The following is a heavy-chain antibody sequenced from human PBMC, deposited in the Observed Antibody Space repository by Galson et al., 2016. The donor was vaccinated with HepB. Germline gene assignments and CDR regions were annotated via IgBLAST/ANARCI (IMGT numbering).Heavy chain of an antibody. CDR1: GYTFSSYP. CDR3: ARDKERWVQYNYYFGMDV. CDR2: ITPDNGNT. J-gene: IGHJ6*02. Sequence: SVKVSCKASGYTFSSYPIHWVRQAPGQGLEWMGIITPDNGNTVYAQKFQGSVTMTNDTSTSTVYMEVSSLRSEHTAVYYCARDKERWVQYNYYFGMDVWGQGTTVTVSS. V-gene: IGHV1-46*01. D-gene: IGHD5-24*01.